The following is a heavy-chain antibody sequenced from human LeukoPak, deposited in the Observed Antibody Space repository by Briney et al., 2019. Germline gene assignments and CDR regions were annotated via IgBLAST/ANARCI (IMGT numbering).Heavy chain of an antibody. CDR3: ARDPRYDSSGYRD. V-gene: IGHV3-7*01. D-gene: IGHD3-22*01. J-gene: IGHJ4*02. Sequence: GGSLRLSCAASGFTFSSYWMSWVRRAPGKGLEWVANIKQDGSEKYYVDSVKGRFTISRDNAKNSLYLQMNSLRAEDTAVYYCARDPRYDSSGYRDWGQGTLVTVSS. CDR2: IKQDGSEK. CDR1: GFTFSSYW.